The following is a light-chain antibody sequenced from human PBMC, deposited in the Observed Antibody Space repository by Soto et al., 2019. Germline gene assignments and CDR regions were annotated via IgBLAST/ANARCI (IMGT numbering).Light chain of an antibody. Sequence: QSALTQPASVSGSPGQSITISCTGTTSDIGAYNYVSWYQHNAGNAPKLMTYEVTIRPSGVSSRFSGSKSGSTASLTITGLQSDDEADYYCSSYTSRGTLVFGGGTKLTVL. V-gene: IGLV2-14*01. CDR3: SSYTSRGTLV. J-gene: IGLJ3*02. CDR2: EVT. CDR1: TSDIGAYNY.